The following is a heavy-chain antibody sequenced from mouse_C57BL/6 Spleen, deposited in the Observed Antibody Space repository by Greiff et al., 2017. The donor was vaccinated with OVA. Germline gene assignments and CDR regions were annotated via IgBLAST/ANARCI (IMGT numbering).Heavy chain of an antibody. Sequence: QVHVKQPGAELVKPGASVKMSCKASGYTFTSYWITWVKQRPGQGLEWIGDIYPGSGSTNYNEKFKSKATLTVDTSSSTAYMQLSSLTSEDSAVYYCVSWDLDYWGQGTTLTVSS. CDR2: IYPGSGST. V-gene: IGHV1-55*01. CDR3: VSWDLDY. CDR1: GYTFTSYW. D-gene: IGHD4-1*01. J-gene: IGHJ2*01.